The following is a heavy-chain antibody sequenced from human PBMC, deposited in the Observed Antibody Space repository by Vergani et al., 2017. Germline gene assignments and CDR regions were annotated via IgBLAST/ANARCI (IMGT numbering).Heavy chain of an antibody. CDR1: GFTFSSNA. CDR3: ARGRITMVRGVTDYGMDV. V-gene: IGHV3-74*02. CDR2: INSDGSST. D-gene: IGHD3-10*01. Sequence: EVQLWDSGGGLAQPGGSLRLSCVASGFTFSSNAMSWVRQAPGKGLVWVSRINSDGSSTSYADSVKGRFTISRDNAKNTLYLQMNSLRAEDTAVYYCARGRITMVRGVTDYGMDVWGQGTTVTVSS. J-gene: IGHJ6*02.